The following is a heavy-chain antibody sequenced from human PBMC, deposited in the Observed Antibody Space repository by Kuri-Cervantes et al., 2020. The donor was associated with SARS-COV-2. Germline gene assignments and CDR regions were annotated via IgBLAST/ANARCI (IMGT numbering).Heavy chain of an antibody. Sequence: GESLKISCAASGFTFSSYAMSWVRQAPGKGLEWVSAISGSGGSTYYADSVKGRFTISRDNAKNSLYLQMNSLRAEDTAVYYCARDQSGSYYFGYFDYWGQGTLVTVSS. D-gene: IGHD1-26*01. CDR1: GFTFSSYA. J-gene: IGHJ4*02. CDR3: ARDQSGSYYFGYFDY. CDR2: ISGSGGST. V-gene: IGHV3-23*01.